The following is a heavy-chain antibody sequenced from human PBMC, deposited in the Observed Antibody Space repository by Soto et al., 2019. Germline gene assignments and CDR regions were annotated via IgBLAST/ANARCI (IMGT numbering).Heavy chain of an antibody. V-gene: IGHV3-7*03. CDR3: ASRPCVVGYYGVFDY. J-gene: IGHJ4*02. CDR1: GFTFSTCW. CDR2: INQDGSEK. D-gene: IGHD3-22*01. Sequence: TGGSLRLSCAASGFTFSTCWMTWVRQAPGKGLEWVANINQDGSEKNYVHSVKGRFTISRDNGKNSLFLQMNSLRAEDTAVYYCASRPCVVGYYGVFDYWGQGALVTVSS.